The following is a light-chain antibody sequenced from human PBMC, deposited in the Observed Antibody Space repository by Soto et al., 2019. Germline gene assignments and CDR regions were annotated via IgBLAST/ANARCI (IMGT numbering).Light chain of an antibody. CDR1: QSVNSR. V-gene: IGKV1-5*03. J-gene: IGKJ2*01. CDR3: QQYKSYHYS. Sequence: DIQLTQSPCTLSASVGDSATITCRASQSVNSRMAWYQQKTGETPKLLSYKVSSLESGVPSRCSGSGSGTEFTLTISGLQPDDFATYYCQQYKSYHYSFGQGTKLEIK. CDR2: KVS.